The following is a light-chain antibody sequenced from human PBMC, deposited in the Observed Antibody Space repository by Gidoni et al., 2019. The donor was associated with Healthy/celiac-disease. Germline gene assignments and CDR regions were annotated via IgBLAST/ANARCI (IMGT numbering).Light chain of an antibody. Sequence: DIVMIQSPPALPVTPGEPASISCRSSQSLLHSNGYNYLDWYQKKPGQPRHLMIYLGTNRASGVPGRFSGGGAGTVFTLKISRVEAEDVGVYYCMQALQTWTFGQGTKVEIK. CDR3: MQALQTWT. CDR1: QSLLHSNGYNY. V-gene: IGKV2-28*01. CDR2: LGT. J-gene: IGKJ1*01.